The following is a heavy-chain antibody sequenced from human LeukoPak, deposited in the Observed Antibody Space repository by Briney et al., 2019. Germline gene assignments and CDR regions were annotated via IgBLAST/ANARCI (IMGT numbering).Heavy chain of an antibody. Sequence: GGSLRLSCAASGFTFSSYSMNWVRQAPGKGLEWVANIKQDGSQKSYVDSVKGRFTISRDNANNLLYLQMNSLRAEDTAVYYCARESFAARWDWGQGTLVTVSS. D-gene: IGHD6-6*01. CDR2: IKQDGSQK. CDR3: ARESFAARWD. CDR1: GFTFSSYS. J-gene: IGHJ4*02. V-gene: IGHV3-7*01.